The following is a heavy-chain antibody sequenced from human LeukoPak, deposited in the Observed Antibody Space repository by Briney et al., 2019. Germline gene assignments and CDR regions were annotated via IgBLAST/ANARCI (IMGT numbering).Heavy chain of an antibody. CDR3: ARHGIEVVVPAAPNGDSDY. D-gene: IGHD2-2*01. Sequence: GSPYYTPSLKSRVTISVDTSKNQFSLKLSSVTAADTAVYYCARHGIEVVVPAAPNGDSDYWGQGTLVTVSS. J-gene: IGHJ4*02. V-gene: IGHV4-39*01. CDR2: GSP.